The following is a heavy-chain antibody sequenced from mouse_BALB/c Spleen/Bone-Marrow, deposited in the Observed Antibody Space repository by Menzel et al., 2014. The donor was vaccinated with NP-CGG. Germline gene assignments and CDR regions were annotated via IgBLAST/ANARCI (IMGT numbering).Heavy chain of an antibody. J-gene: IGHJ4*01. CDR2: IYPGDGDT. CDR1: GYAFGSYW. V-gene: IGHV1-80*01. D-gene: IGHD2-4*01. CDR3: ATMITLHDMDY. Sequence: VQLQESGAELVRPGSSVKISCKASGYAFGSYWLNWVKQRPGQGLEWSGQIYPGDGDTNYNGKFKGKATLTADKSSSTAYMQLSSLASEDSAVYFCATMITLHDMDYWGQGTSVTVSS.